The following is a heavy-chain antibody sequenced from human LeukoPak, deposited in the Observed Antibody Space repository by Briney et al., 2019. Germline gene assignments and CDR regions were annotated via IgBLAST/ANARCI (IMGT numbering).Heavy chain of an antibody. CDR2: IYPGDSDT. D-gene: IGHD5-18*01. V-gene: IGHV5-51*01. Sequence: GESLKISCKGSGYSFTSYWIGWVRQMPGKGLEWMGIIYPGDSDTRYSPSSQGQVTISADKSISTAYLQWSSLKASDTAMYYCARPEEYSYGYVNYWGQGTLVTVSS. CDR1: GYSFTSYW. CDR3: ARPEEYSYGYVNY. J-gene: IGHJ4*02.